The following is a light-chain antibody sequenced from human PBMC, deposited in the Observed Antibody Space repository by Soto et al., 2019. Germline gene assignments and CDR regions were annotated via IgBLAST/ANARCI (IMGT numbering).Light chain of an antibody. CDR2: GAS. Sequence: ESVLTQSPGTPSFSPGGRATLSCRASQSVTSSYLAWYQKKPGQAPRLLIYGASSRATGIPDRFSGSGSGTDFTLTISRLEPEDFAVYYCQQYDSSPKTFGQGTKVDIK. CDR3: QQYDSSPKT. CDR1: QSVTSSY. V-gene: IGKV3-20*01. J-gene: IGKJ1*01.